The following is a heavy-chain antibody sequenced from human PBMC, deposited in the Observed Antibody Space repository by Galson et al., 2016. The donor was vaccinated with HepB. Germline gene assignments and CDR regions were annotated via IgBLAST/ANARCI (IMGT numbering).Heavy chain of an antibody. CDR3: ARLTSYNILTGSQFDY. J-gene: IGHJ4*02. V-gene: IGHV4-31*03. CDR1: GGSISSGAYY. CDR2: IYYSGST. D-gene: IGHD3-9*01. Sequence: TLSLTCTVSGGSISSGAYYWSWIRQHPGKGLEWIGYIYYSGSTYYNPSLKSRVTISVDTSKNQFSLKMSSMTAADTAVYFCARLTSYNILTGSQFDYWGQGTLVTVSS.